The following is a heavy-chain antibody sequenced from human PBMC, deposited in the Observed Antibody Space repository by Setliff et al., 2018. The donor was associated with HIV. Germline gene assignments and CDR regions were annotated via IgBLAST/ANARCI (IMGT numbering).Heavy chain of an antibody. V-gene: IGHV1-24*01. CDR1: GYTLTELS. Sequence: ASVKVSCKVSGYTLTELSMHWVRQDHGKGLELMGGFDPEDGETIYAQKFQGRVTMTEDTSTDTAYMGLSSLRSEETAVFYCAAATYSSSLFDIWGQGTMVTVSS. D-gene: IGHD6-6*01. CDR3: AAATYSSSLFDI. J-gene: IGHJ3*02. CDR2: FDPEDGET.